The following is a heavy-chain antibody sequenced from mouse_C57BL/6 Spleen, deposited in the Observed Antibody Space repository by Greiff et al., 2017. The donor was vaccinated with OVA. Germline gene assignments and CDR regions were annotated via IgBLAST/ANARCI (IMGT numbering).Heavy chain of an antibody. V-gene: IGHV1-4*01. Sequence: QVQLQQSGAELARPGASVKMSCKTSGYTFTSYTMHWVKQRPGQGLEWIGYINPSSGYTKYNQKFKDKATLTADKSSSTAYMKLSSLTSEDSAVYNSARENLYYFDYWGQGTTLTVSA. J-gene: IGHJ2*01. CDR3: ARENLYYFDY. CDR1: GYTFTSYT. CDR2: INPSSGYT.